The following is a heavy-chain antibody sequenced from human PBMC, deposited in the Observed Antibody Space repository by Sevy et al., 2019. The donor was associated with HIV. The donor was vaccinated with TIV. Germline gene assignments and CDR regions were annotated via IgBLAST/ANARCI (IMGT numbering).Heavy chain of an antibody. CDR1: GGSISTYY. CDR3: VKGDYDFWGLERNSYLGLHV. CDR2: IYYSGST. Sequence: SETLSLTCTVSGGSISTYYWSWIRQPPGKGLEWIGYIYYSGSTNSSPSLKSRVTVSVDTSRNQFSLNLTSVTAADTAVYYCVKGDYDFWGLERNSYLGLHVWGQGTTVTVSS. J-gene: IGHJ6*02. V-gene: IGHV4-59*01. D-gene: IGHD3-3*01.